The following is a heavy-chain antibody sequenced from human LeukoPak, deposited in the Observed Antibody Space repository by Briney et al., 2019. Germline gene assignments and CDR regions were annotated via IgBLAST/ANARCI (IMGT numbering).Heavy chain of an antibody. Sequence: GGSLRLSCVVSGFTSSGYWMAWVRQAPGKGLEWVANIKQDGSAKTYVDSVKGRFTISRDNARNSLYLQMNSLRDEDTAVYYCARARASGRSGFDYWGQGTLVTVSS. CDR1: GFTSSGYW. J-gene: IGHJ4*02. CDR3: ARARASGRSGFDY. D-gene: IGHD2-15*01. V-gene: IGHV3-7*01. CDR2: IKQDGSAK.